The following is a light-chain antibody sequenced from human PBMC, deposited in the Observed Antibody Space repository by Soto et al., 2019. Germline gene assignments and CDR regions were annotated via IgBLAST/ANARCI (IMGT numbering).Light chain of an antibody. CDR3: SSYTTSTTLI. J-gene: IGLJ2*01. V-gene: IGLV2-14*03. CDR2: DVS. Sequence: QSALTQPASVSGSPGQSITISCTGNRSDIGRYKLVSWYQQHPGKAPKLMIYDVSNRPSGVSNRFSGSKSGNTASLTISGLQAEDEADYYCSSYTTSTTLIFGGGTKLTVL. CDR1: RSDIGRYKL.